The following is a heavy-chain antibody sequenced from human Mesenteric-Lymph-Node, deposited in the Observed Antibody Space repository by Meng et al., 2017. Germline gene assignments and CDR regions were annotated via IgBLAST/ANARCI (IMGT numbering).Heavy chain of an antibody. Sequence: QVQLVQSGAEVKMPGAAVTASCKAPGYTFTSFSINWVRQAPGQGLEWMGWISAYNGNVKSAQKFQDRVTMTTDTSSSTAYMELRSLRSDDTAVYFCARAYDYGAAEYFQHWGQGTLVTVSS. J-gene: IGHJ1*01. CDR3: ARAYDYGAAEYFQH. D-gene: IGHD4-17*01. CDR1: GYTFTSFS. V-gene: IGHV1-18*01. CDR2: ISAYNGNV.